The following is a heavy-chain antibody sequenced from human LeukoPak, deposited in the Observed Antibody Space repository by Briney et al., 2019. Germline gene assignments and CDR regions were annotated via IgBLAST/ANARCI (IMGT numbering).Heavy chain of an antibody. V-gene: IGHV3-48*01. Sequence: GGSLRLSCAASGFTVSSNYMSWVRQAPGKGLEWVSYISSSSTSIYYADSVKGRFTISRDNAKNSLYLQMNSLRVEDTAVYYCARDGGYCSSTNCYLGVWGQGTMVTVSS. D-gene: IGHD2-2*01. CDR2: ISSSSTSI. CDR3: ARDGGYCSSTNCYLGV. CDR1: GFTVSSNY. J-gene: IGHJ3*01.